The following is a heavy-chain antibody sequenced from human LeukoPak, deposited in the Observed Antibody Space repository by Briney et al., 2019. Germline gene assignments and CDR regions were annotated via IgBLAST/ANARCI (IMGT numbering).Heavy chain of an antibody. CDR2: INWNGGST. Sequence: GGSLRLSCAASGFTFDDYGMSWVRQAPGKGLEWVSGINWNGGSTGYADSVKGRFTISRDNAKNCLYLQMNSLRAEDTALYYCAGAVVGHLTGDWYFDLWGRGSLVTVSS. V-gene: IGHV3-20*04. CDR3: AGAVVGHLTGDWYFDL. CDR1: GFTFDDYG. J-gene: IGHJ2*01. D-gene: IGHD5-18*01.